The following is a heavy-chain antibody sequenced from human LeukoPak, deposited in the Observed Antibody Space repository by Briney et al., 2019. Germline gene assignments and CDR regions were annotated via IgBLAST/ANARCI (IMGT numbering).Heavy chain of an antibody. Sequence: GGSLRLSCAASGFTFSSYSMNWVRQAPGKGLEWVSSISSSSSYIYYADSVKGRFTISRDNAKNSLYLQMNSLRAEDTAVYYCARAPMGYCSSTSCSLDYWDQGTLVTVSS. CDR3: ARAPMGYCSSTSCSLDY. CDR2: ISSSSSYI. V-gene: IGHV3-21*01. J-gene: IGHJ4*02. D-gene: IGHD2-2*01. CDR1: GFTFSSYS.